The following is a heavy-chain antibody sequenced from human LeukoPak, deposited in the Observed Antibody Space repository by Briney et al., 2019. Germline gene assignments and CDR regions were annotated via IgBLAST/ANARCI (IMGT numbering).Heavy chain of an antibody. CDR1: GGSFSGYY. D-gene: IGHD6-19*01. J-gene: IGHJ4*02. CDR2: INHSGRT. Sequence: PSETLSLTCAVYGGSFSGYYWSWIRQPPGKGLEWIGEINHSGRTNYNPSLKSRVTISVDTSKNQFSLKLSSVTAADTAVYYCARLFLGRSSIAVAGNDYWGQGTLVTASS. V-gene: IGHV4-34*01. CDR3: ARLFLGRSSIAVAGNDY.